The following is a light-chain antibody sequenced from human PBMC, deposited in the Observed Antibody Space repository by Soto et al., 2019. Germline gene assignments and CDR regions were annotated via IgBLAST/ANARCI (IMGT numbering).Light chain of an antibody. CDR3: QQYYSTPTWT. J-gene: IGKJ1*01. Sequence: IVMTQSPDSLAVSLGERATINCKSGQSVLYSSNNKNYLAWYQQKPGQPPKLLIYWASTRESGVPDRFSGSGSGTDFTLTISSLQAEDVAVYYCQQYYSTPTWTFGQGTKVDIK. CDR2: WAS. V-gene: IGKV4-1*01. CDR1: QSVLYSSNNKNY.